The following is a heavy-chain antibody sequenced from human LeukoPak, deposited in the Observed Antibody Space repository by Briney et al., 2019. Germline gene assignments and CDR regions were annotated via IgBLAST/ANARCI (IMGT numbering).Heavy chain of an antibody. J-gene: IGHJ6*03. CDR3: AKEAGYCSGGSCYSQDHYYYMDV. D-gene: IGHD2-15*01. CDR2: IYTSGST. V-gene: IGHV4-4*07. CDR1: GGSISSYY. Sequence: SETLSLTCTVSGGSISSYYWSWIRQPAGKGLEWIGRIYTSGSTNYNPSLKSRVTMSVDTSKNQFSLKLSSVTAADTAVYYCAKEAGYCSGGSCYSQDHYYYMDVWGKGTTVTISS.